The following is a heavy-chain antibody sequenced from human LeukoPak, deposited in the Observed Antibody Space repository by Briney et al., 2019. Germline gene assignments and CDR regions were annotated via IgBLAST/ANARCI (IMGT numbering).Heavy chain of an antibody. CDR3: ARKRIAVAGTPSDY. V-gene: IGHV4-39*01. Sequence: SETLSLTCTVSGGSISSSSYYWGWIRQPPGKGLEWIGSIYYSGSTYYNPSLKSRVTISVDTSKNQFSLKLSSVTAADTAVYYCARKRIAVAGTPSDYWGQGTLVTVSS. J-gene: IGHJ4*02. CDR1: GGSISSSSYY. D-gene: IGHD6-19*01. CDR2: IYYSGST.